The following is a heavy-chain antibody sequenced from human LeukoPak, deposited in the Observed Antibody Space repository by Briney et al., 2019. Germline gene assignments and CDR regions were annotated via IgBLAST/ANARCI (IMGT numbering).Heavy chain of an antibody. D-gene: IGHD1-7*01. V-gene: IGHV1-2*02. J-gene: IGHJ5*02. Sequence: GASVKVSCKASGYTFTGYYMHWVRHAPGQGPEWRGWINPDSGVTKYVQKFQGRVTMTRDTSITTAYMELSGLRSDDTAVYYCARDFTPELNWSYLRGNWFDPWGQGTLVTVSS. CDR3: ARDFTPELNWSYLRGNWFDP. CDR2: INPDSGVT. CDR1: GYTFTGYY.